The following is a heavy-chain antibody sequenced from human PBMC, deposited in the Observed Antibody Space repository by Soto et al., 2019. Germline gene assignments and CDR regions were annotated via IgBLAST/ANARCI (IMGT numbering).Heavy chain of an antibody. CDR2: INVDGSRT. J-gene: IGHJ4*02. CDR3: GRDLGNYDRYYLAY. CDR1: GFTLSSYW. V-gene: IGHV3-74*01. Sequence: EVQLVESGGGLVEPGGSLRLSCAASGFTLSSYWMHWVRQVPGKGLMWVSRINVDGSRTNYADSVKGRFTISRDNAKNTLYLQMNSLRGEDTDVYYCGRDLGNYDRYYLAYWGQGTLVTVSS. D-gene: IGHD1-7*01.